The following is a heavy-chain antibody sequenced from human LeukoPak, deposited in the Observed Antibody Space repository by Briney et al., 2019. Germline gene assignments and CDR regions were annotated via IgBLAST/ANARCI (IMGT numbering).Heavy chain of an antibody. CDR3: AKEGGSRYDFWSGYYYYYYYYMDV. CDR2: ISGSGGST. D-gene: IGHD3-3*01. J-gene: IGHJ6*03. CDR1: KFNFNTYA. Sequence: GGSLRLSCETSKFNFNTYAMSWVRQAPGKGLEWVSAISGSGGSTYYADSVKGRFTISRDNSKNTLYLQMNSLRAEDTAVYYCAKEGGSRYDFWSGYYYYYYYYMDVWGKGTTVTVSS. V-gene: IGHV3-23*01.